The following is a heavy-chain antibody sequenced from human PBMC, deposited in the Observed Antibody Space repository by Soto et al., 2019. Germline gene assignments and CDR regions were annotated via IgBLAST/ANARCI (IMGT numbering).Heavy chain of an antibody. D-gene: IGHD3-16*01. Sequence: QVQLQESGPGLVKPSETLSLTCTVSGAPITTTKWWAWVRLPPGKGLEWIGELSRGDERSSNPSLVGRFTMSLAKSNNHFSLKLPSVTAADTAIYDCATQTISYTWGVWGRGTSVTVSS. V-gene: IGHV4-4*02. J-gene: IGHJ6*02. CDR2: LSRGDER. CDR3: ATQTISYTWGV. CDR1: GAPITTTKW.